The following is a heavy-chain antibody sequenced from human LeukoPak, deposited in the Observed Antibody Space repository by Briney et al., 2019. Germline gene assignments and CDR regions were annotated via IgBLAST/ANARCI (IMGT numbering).Heavy chain of an antibody. CDR3: ARGGGGFDY. D-gene: IGHD2-15*01. J-gene: IGHJ4*02. CDR1: GGSISSHY. CDR2: ISYSGNT. Sequence: SETLSLTCTVSGGSISSHYWGWIRQPPGKGLEGIGYISYSGNTNYNPSLRSRVTISVDTSKHQSSLKLSSVTAADTAVYYCARGGGGFDYWGQGTLVTVSS. V-gene: IGHV4-59*11.